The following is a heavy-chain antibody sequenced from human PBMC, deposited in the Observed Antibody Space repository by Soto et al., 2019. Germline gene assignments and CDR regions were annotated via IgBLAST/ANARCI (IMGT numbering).Heavy chain of an antibody. CDR1: GGTFSSYA. V-gene: IGHV1-69*06. CDR3: ARAEGVLALGYYYGMDV. D-gene: IGHD3-3*02. J-gene: IGHJ6*02. Sequence: QVQLVQSGAEVKKPGSSVKVSCKASGGTFSSYAISWVRQAPGQGLEWMGGIIPIFGTANYAQKFQGRVTNTADKSTSTAYMELSSLRSEDTAVYYCARAEGVLALGYYYGMDVWGQGTTVTVSS. CDR2: IIPIFGTA.